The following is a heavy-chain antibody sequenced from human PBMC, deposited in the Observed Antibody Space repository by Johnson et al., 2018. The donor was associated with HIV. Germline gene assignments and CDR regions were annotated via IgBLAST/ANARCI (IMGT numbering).Heavy chain of an antibody. V-gene: IGHV3-72*01. Sequence: VQVVESGGGLVQPGGSLRLSCAASGSGFTFSDQYMDWVRPAPGRGLEWVGRIRNKANSDTTEYAASVKGRFIISRDDSKNSLYLQMNSLRAEDTAVYYCARVLFNFWSGYSDAFDIWGQGTMVNVSS. D-gene: IGHD3-3*01. CDR3: ARVLFNFWSGYSDAFDI. J-gene: IGHJ3*02. CDR1: GSGFTFSDQY. CDR2: IRNKANSDTT.